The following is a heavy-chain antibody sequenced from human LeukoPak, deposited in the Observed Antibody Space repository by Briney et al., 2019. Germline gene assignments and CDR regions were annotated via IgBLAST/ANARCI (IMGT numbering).Heavy chain of an antibody. D-gene: IGHD1-26*01. Sequence: GGSLRLSCAASGFTFSSHSMNWVRQAPGKGLEWVSYISSSGSTIYYADSVKGRFTISRDNAKNSLYLQMNSLRAEDTAVYYCARDFPYSGSYLFWFDPWGQGTLVTVSS. CDR2: ISSSGSTI. J-gene: IGHJ5*02. CDR3: ARDFPYSGSYLFWFDP. CDR1: GFTFSSHS. V-gene: IGHV3-48*04.